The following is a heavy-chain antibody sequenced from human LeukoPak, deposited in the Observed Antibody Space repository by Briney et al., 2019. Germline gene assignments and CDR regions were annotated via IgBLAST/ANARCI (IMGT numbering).Heavy chain of an antibody. Sequence: SGTLSLTCAVYGGSFSGYYWSWIRQPPGKGLEWIGEINHSGSTNYNPSLKSRVTISVDTSKNQFSLKLSSVTAADTAVYFCARSGGLWLLTYYFDYWGQGTLVTVSS. V-gene: IGHV4-34*01. CDR1: GGSFSGYY. CDR2: INHSGST. J-gene: IGHJ4*02. CDR3: ARSGGLWLLTYYFDY. D-gene: IGHD3-22*01.